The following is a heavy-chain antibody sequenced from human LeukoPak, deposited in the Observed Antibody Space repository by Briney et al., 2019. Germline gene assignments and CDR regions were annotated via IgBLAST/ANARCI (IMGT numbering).Heavy chain of an antibody. Sequence: SETLSLTCTVSGGSISSYYWSWIRQPPGKGLEWIGYIYYSGSTNYNPSLKSRVTISVDTSKNQFSLKLSSVTAADTAVYYCARDVPAANDYGMDVWGQGTTVTVSS. CDR1: GGSISSYY. D-gene: IGHD2-2*01. J-gene: IGHJ6*02. CDR2: IYYSGST. CDR3: ARDVPAANDYGMDV. V-gene: IGHV4-59*01.